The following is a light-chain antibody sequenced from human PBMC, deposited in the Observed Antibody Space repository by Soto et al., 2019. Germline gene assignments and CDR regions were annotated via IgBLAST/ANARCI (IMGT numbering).Light chain of an antibody. V-gene: IGKV3-20*01. CDR1: QSVSSSY. Sequence: EIVLTQSPGTLSLSPGERATLSCRASQSVSSSYLAWYQQKAGQAPRLLIYGASSRATGTPDRFSVSGSGTDFTLTISRLEPEDFAVYYCQQYGSSPPYTFGQGTKLEIK. J-gene: IGKJ2*01. CDR3: QQYGSSPPYT. CDR2: GAS.